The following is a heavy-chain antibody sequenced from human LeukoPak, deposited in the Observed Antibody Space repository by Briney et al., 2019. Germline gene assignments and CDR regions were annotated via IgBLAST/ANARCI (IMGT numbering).Heavy chain of an antibody. CDR3: ARASQWLAFDC. D-gene: IGHD6-19*01. V-gene: IGHV3-64*04. CDR1: GFTFSSYA. CDR2: ISSNGGST. Sequence: GGSLRLSCSASGFTFSSYAMHWVRQAPGKGLEYVSAISSNGGSTYYADSVRGRFTISRDSSTNTLYLQMNSLRAEDTAVYFCARASQWLAFDCWGQGTLVTVSS. J-gene: IGHJ4*02.